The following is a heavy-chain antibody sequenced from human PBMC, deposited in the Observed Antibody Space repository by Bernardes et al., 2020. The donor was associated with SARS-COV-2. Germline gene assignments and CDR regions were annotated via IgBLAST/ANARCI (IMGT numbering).Heavy chain of an antibody. CDR3: ARDSLDYYYGMDV. J-gene: IGHJ6*02. CDR2: FNPNSGGT. Sequence: ASVKVSCKASGYTFTGYYMHWVRQAPGQGLEWMGWFNPNSGGTNYAQKFQGRVTMTRDTSISTAYMELSRLRSDDTAVYYCARDSLDYYYGMDVWGQGTTVTVSS. V-gene: IGHV1-2*02. CDR1: GYTFTGYY.